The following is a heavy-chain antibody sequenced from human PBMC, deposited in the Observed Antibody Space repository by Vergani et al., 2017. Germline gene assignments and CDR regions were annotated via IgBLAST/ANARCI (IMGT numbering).Heavy chain of an antibody. D-gene: IGHD1-26*01. CDR2: ISSSSSTI. J-gene: IGHJ6*02. CDR1: GFTFSSYS. CDR3: ARDRREPSYYYYGMDV. V-gene: IGHV3-48*01. Sequence: EVQLVESGGGLVQPGGSLRLSCAASGFTFSSYSMNWVRQAPGKGLEWVSYISSSSSTIYYADSVKGRFTISRDNAKNSLYLQMNSLRAEDTAVYYCARDRREPSYYYYGMDVWGQXP.